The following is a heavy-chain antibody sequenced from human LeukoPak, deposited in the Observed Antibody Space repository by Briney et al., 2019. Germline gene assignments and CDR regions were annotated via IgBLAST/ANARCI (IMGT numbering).Heavy chain of an antibody. CDR2: IYTSGST. Sequence: SETLSLTCTVSGGSISSYYWSWIRQPAGKGLEWIGRIYTSGSTNYNPSLKSRVTMSVDTSKNQFSLKLSSVTAADTAVYYCARAKPKDIVVVPAAMRKQDAFDIWGQGTMVTVSS. CDR1: GGSISSYY. D-gene: IGHD2-2*01. J-gene: IGHJ3*02. V-gene: IGHV4-4*07. CDR3: ARAKPKDIVVVPAAMRKQDAFDI.